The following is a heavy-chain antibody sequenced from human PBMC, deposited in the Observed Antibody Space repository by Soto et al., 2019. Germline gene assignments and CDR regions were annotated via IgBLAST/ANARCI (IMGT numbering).Heavy chain of an antibody. Sequence: GGSLRLSCAASGFTFSSYGMHWVRQAPGKGLEWVAVISYDGSNKYYADSVKGRFTISRDNSKNTLYLQMNSLRAEDTAVYYCAKESQEATVTRNLELNPFDYWGQGTLVTVSS. V-gene: IGHV3-30*18. J-gene: IGHJ4*02. CDR3: AKESQEATVTRNLELNPFDY. CDR2: ISYDGSNK. D-gene: IGHD4-17*01. CDR1: GFTFSSYG.